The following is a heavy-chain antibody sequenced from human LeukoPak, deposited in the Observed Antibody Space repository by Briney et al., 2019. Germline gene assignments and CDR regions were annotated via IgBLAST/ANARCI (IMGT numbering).Heavy chain of an antibody. CDR2: ISPTGSTT. J-gene: IGHJ4*02. D-gene: IGHD6-6*01. V-gene: IGHV3-74*01. Sequence: GGSLRLSCAASGFTFSTYSMNWVRQAPGKGLVWVSRISPTGSTTSYADSVKGRFTVSRDNAKNTLYLQVNNLRAEDTAVYYCARGPNSNWSGLDFWGQGTLLTVSS. CDR1: GFTFSTYS. CDR3: ARGPNSNWSGLDF.